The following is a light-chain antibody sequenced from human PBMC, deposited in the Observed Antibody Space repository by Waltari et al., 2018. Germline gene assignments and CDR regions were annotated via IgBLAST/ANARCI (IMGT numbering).Light chain of an antibody. CDR1: KIGSKN. V-gene: IGLV3-21*02. CDR3: QVWDSGSDHYV. CDR2: DDG. Sequence: SYELTQPPSVSVAPGQTARITCDGDKIGSKNVHWYQHKPGQAPVLVVYDDGDRPSGSPERFSGPNSGNTAALTISRVVAGDEAEYYCQVWDSGSDHYVFGTVTKVTVL. J-gene: IGLJ1*01.